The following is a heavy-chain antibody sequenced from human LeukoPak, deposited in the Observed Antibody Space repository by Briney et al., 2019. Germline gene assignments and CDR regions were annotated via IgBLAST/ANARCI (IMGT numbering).Heavy chain of an antibody. D-gene: IGHD3-9*01. Sequence: GGSLRLSCAASGFTFSSYNMNWVRQAPGKGLEWVSSICPSSDFIYYADSVRGRFTISRDNANKSVHLEMNRLRVEETAVYYRARVPPPPNCWLWEGLDYWGQGSLVTVSS. V-gene: IGHV3-21*04. CDR1: GFTFSSYN. CDR3: ARVPPPPNCWLWEGLDY. J-gene: IGHJ4*02. CDR2: ICPSSDFI.